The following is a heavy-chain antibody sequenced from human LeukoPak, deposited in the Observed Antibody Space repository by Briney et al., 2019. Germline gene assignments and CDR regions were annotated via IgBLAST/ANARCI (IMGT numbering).Heavy chain of an antibody. CDR2: SSGSGGST. D-gene: IGHD3-10*01. CDR1: GFTLSIYA. V-gene: IGHV3-23*01. Sequence: PGGSLRLSCAASGFTLSIYAMNWGRQAPGKGLEWVSASSGSGGSTYYADSVKGRFTISRDKSKNTLYLQMNSLRAEDTALYYCAKAPAVTMVRGISYYMDVWGEGTTVTVSS. CDR3: AKAPAVTMVRGISYYMDV. J-gene: IGHJ6*03.